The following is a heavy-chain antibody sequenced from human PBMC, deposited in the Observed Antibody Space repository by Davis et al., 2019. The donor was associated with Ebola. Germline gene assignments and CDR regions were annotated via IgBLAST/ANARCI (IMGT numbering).Heavy chain of an antibody. CDR2: IYYSGST. CDR1: GGSISRYY. V-gene: IGHV4-59*12. D-gene: IGHD2-2*02. J-gene: IGHJ6*02. Sequence: MPSETLSLTCTVSGGSISRYYWSWTRQPPGKGLEWIGYIYYSGSTNYNPSLKSRVTISVDTSKNQFSLKLSSVTAAETAVYYCARGEWGYCSNTRCYTDYYYGMDVWGQGTTVTVSS. CDR3: ARGEWGYCSNTRCYTDYYYGMDV.